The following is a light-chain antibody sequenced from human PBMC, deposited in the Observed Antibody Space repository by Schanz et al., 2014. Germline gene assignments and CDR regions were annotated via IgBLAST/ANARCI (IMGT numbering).Light chain of an antibody. V-gene: IGLV2-8*01. CDR1: SSDIGGYNY. CDR3: CSYAGSYTFVV. CDR2: EVS. J-gene: IGLJ2*01. Sequence: QSALTQSPSASGSPGQSVTISCTGTSSDIGGYNYVSWYQQHPGKAPKLMIYEVSKRPSGVPDRFSGSKSGNTASLTVSGLQAEDEADYYCCSYAGSYTFVVFGGGTKLTVL.